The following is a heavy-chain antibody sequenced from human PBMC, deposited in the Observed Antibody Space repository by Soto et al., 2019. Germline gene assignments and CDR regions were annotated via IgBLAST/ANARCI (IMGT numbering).Heavy chain of an antibody. CDR2: IYYSGSS. CDR3: ARGRYFDWLRPSPNGYHYDFLAV. Sequence: EWIGYIYYSGSSNYNPSLKCRVTLSVDTSKNRFALKLSSVTAADTAVYYCARGRYFDWLRPSPNGYHYDFLAVCGKRSTVIVSS. D-gene: IGHD3-9*01. V-gene: IGHV4-59*08. J-gene: IGHJ6*03.